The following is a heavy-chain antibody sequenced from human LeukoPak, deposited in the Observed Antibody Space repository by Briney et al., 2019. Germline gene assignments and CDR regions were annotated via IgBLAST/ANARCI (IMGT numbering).Heavy chain of an antibody. CDR1: GFTFSSYS. J-gene: IGHJ3*02. Sequence: GGSLRLSCAASGFTFSSYSMNWVRQAPGKGLEWVSSISSSSSYIYYADSVKGRFTISRDNAKNSLYLQMNSLRAEDTAVYYCASFARDECSGGSCFFYDAFDIWGQGTMVTVSS. CDR2: ISSSSSYI. V-gene: IGHV3-21*01. D-gene: IGHD2-15*01. CDR3: ASFARDECSGGSCFFYDAFDI.